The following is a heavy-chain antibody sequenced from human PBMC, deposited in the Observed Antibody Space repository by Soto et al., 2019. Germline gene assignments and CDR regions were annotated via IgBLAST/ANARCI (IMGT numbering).Heavy chain of an antibody. Sequence: QVQLVQSGAEVKKPGASVKVSCKASGYTFTSYDINWVRQATGQGREWMGWMNPNSGNTGYAQKFQGRVTMTRNTSISTAYMELSSLRSEDTAVYYCAREGYSSSSGSRGNWFDPWGQGTLVTVSS. D-gene: IGHD6-6*01. CDR3: AREGYSSSSGSRGNWFDP. V-gene: IGHV1-8*01. CDR2: MNPNSGNT. J-gene: IGHJ5*02. CDR1: GYTFTSYD.